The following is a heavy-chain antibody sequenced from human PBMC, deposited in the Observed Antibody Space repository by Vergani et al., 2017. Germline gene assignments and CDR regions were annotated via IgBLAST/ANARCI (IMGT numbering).Heavy chain of an antibody. V-gene: IGHV4-59*01. D-gene: IGHD3-3*01. CDR1: GGSLSRYY. J-gene: IGHJ3*02. CDR3: ARGLEQYYDFWSGPPGAFDI. Sequence: QGQLQESGPGLVKPSETPSLTCTVSGGSLSRYYWSWIRQPPGEGLEWIGYIYYSGSTNYKPPLKSRVTISVDTSKNQFSLKLSSVTASDTAVYYCARGLEQYYDFWSGPPGAFDIWGQGTMVTVSS. CDR2: IYYSGST.